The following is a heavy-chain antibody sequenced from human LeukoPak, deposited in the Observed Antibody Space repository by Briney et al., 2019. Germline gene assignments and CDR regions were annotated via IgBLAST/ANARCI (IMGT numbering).Heavy chain of an antibody. CDR3: ARMGTVTTKFAP. CDR2: IYTSGTT. V-gene: IGHV4-61*02. D-gene: IGHD4-17*01. J-gene: IGHJ5*02. CDR1: GGSISSGNYC. Sequence: MTSQTLSLTCTVSGGSISSGNYCWNWIRQPAGKGLEWIGRIYTSGTTSYNPSLKSRVTISVDTSKNQFSLTLSSVTAADTAVYYCARMGTVTTKFAPWGQGTLVTVSS.